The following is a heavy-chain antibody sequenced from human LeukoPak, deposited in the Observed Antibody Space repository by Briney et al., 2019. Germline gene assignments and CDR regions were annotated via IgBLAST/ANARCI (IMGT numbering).Heavy chain of an antibody. V-gene: IGHV4-59*01. CDR1: GGSISSYY. D-gene: IGHD2-21*02. Sequence: SETLSLTCAVSGGSISSYYWSWIRQPPGKGLEWFGYIYYSGSTNYNPSLKSRVTISVDESKNQFSLKLSSLTAADTAVYYFAIEVYWGGDCNWFDPGGQEPLVTVAS. J-gene: IGHJ5*02. CDR3: AIEVYWGGDCNWFDP. CDR2: IYYSGST.